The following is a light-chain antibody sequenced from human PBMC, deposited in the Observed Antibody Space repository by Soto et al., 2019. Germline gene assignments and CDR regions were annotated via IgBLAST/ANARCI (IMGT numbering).Light chain of an antibody. CDR2: GAF. J-gene: IGKJ1*01. CDR1: QSVKNN. V-gene: IGKV3D-15*01. CDR3: HPYDNWPVGT. Sequence: EIVMTQSPATLSVSPGERGTLSCRASQSVKNNLAWYQQKLSQAPSLLIYGAFTRATGIPARFSGSASETVFSLTISSLQSEEFPTYYCHPYDNWPVGTFGHGTNVEIK.